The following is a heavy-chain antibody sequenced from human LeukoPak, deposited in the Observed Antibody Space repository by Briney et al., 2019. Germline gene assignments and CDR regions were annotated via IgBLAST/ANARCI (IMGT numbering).Heavy chain of an antibody. D-gene: IGHD3-22*01. J-gene: IGHJ3*02. CDR2: ISGSGSST. V-gene: IGHV3-23*01. CDR3: AKSYDSSGYYYAPDAFDI. Sequence: GGSLRLSCAASGFTFKSYAMRWVRQAPGKGVGWVSAISGSGSSTYYADSVKGLFTISRDNSKNTLYLQMNSLRAEDTAVYYCAKSYDSSGYYYAPDAFDIWGQGTMVTVSS. CDR1: GFTFKSYA.